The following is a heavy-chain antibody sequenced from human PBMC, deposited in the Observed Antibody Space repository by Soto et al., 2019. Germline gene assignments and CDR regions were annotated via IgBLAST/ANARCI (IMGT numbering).Heavy chain of an antibody. CDR3: AKDPRYYDILTGYSYYFDY. Sequence: GGSLRLSCAASGFTFSSYGMRWVRQAPGKGLEWVAVISYDGSNKYYADSVKGRFTISRDNSKNTLYLQMNSLRAEDTAVYYCAKDPRYYDILTGYSYYFDYWGQGTLVTVSS. V-gene: IGHV3-30*18. J-gene: IGHJ4*02. CDR2: ISYDGSNK. CDR1: GFTFSSYG. D-gene: IGHD3-9*01.